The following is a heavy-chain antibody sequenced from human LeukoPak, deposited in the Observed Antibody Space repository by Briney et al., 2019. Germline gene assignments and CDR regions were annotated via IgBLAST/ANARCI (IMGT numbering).Heavy chain of an antibody. V-gene: IGHV3-30*18. D-gene: IGHD3-10*01. CDR2: ISYDGSNK. CDR1: GFTFSSYS. CDR3: TKEGYYGSGSFPDS. Sequence: GGSLRLSCAASGFTFSSYSMNWVRQAPGKGLEWVTVISYDGSNKYYADSVKGRFTISRDNSKSALYLQMNSLRAEDTAVYYCTKEGYYGSGSFPDSWGQGTLVTVFS. J-gene: IGHJ4*02.